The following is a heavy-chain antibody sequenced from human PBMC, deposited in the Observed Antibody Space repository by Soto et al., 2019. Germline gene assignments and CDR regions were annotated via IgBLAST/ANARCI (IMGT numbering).Heavy chain of an antibody. CDR1: GYSFTSYW. CDR2: IDPSDSYT. D-gene: IGHD1-26*01. Sequence: KISCKGSGYSFTSYWISSVRQMPGKGLEWMGRIDPSDSYTSYSPSFQGHVTISADKSISTAYLQWSSLKASDTAMYYCATLNEGELLSPFDYWGQGTLVTVSS. J-gene: IGHJ4*02. V-gene: IGHV5-10-1*01. CDR3: ATLNEGELLSPFDY.